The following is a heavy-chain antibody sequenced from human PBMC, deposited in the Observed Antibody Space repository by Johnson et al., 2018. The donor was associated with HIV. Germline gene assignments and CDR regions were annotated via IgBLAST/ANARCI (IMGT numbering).Heavy chain of an antibody. J-gene: IGHJ3*02. Sequence: QVQLVESGGGLGKPGGSLRLSCAGSGFTFSDYYMNWLRQAPGKGLEWVSYISSTGSTIYYADSVKGRFTISRDNAQRSLYLQMSSLRAEDTAVYYCARDRGYGTNGVCYYDAFDIWGQGTMVTVSA. CDR2: ISSTGSTI. CDR3: ARDRGYGTNGVCYYDAFDI. V-gene: IGHV3-11*04. CDR1: GFTFSDYY. D-gene: IGHD2-8*01.